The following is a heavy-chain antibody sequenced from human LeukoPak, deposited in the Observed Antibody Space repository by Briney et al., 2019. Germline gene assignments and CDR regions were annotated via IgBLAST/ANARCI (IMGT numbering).Heavy chain of an antibody. D-gene: IGHD4-17*01. CDR1: GFTFSSYS. J-gene: IGHJ4*02. V-gene: IGHV3-48*04. Sequence: GGSLRLSCAASGFTFSSYSMNWVRQAPGKGLEWVSYISSSSSTIYYADSVKGRFTISRDNAKNSLYLQMNSLRAEDTAVYYCARVLLYGDYVVFDYWGQGTLVTVSS. CDR2: ISSSSSTI. CDR3: ARVLLYGDYVVFDY.